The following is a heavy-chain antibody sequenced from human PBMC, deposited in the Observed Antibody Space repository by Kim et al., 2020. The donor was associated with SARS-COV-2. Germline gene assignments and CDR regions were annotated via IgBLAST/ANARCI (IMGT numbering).Heavy chain of an antibody. CDR3: ARDSSNNWAFGY. J-gene: IGHJ4*02. V-gene: IGHV1-69*01. Sequence: NDPQKVQGRVTITADESTSTAYMELSSLRSEDTAVYYCARDSSNNWAFGYWGQGTLVTVSS. D-gene: IGHD3-10*01.